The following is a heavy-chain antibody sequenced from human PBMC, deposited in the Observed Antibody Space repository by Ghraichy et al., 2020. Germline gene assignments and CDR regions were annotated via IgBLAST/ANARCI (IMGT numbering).Heavy chain of an antibody. CDR1: GFTFSSYW. Sequence: LSLTCAASGFTFSSYWMTWVRQTPGKGLEWVANIKQDGSGKYYVDSVKGRFTISRDNAKNSLYLQMNSLRAEDTAVYYCASYSEAWYAASWGQGTLVTVSS. D-gene: IGHD6-13*01. V-gene: IGHV3-7*03. CDR3: ASYSEAWYAAS. J-gene: IGHJ4*02. CDR2: IKQDGSGK.